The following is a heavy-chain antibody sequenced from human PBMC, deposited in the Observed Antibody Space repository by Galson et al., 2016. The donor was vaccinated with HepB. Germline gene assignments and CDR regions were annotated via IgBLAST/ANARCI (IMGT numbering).Heavy chain of an antibody. Sequence: SLRLSCAASGFTFDDYAMHWVRQAPGQGLEWVSGISWDSGSIDYADSVKGRFTIYRDNAKNSLYLQMNSLRAEDTALYYCAKDSGGYYDSRGYFDYWGQGTLVTVSS. J-gene: IGHJ4*02. CDR3: AKDSGGYYDSRGYFDY. D-gene: IGHD3-22*01. CDR2: ISWDSGSI. CDR1: GFTFDDYA. V-gene: IGHV3-9*01.